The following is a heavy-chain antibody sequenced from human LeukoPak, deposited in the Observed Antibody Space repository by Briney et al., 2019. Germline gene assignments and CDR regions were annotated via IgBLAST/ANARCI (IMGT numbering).Heavy chain of an antibody. V-gene: IGHV3-30*18. D-gene: IGHD3-22*01. CDR3: AKVLGGYYYDSSGTDTDY. CDR1: GFTFSSYG. CDR2: ISYDGSNK. Sequence: GGSLRLSCAASGFTFSSYGMHWVRQAPGKGLEWVAVISYDGSNKYYADSVKGRFTISRDNSKNTLYLQMNSLRAEDTAVYYCAKVLGGYYYDSSGTDTDYWGQGTLVTVSS. J-gene: IGHJ4*02.